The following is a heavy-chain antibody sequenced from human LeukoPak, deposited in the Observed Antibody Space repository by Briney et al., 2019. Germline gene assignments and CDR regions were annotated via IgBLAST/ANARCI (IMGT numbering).Heavy chain of an antibody. CDR2: INHSGST. CDR3: ASAAQQQLVPSYYFDY. CDR1: GGSISSYY. V-gene: IGHV4-34*01. J-gene: IGHJ4*02. D-gene: IGHD6-13*01. Sequence: SETLSLTCTVSGGSISSYYWSWIRQPPGKGLEWIGEINHSGSTNYNPSLKSRVTISVDTSKNQFSLKLSSVTAADTAVYYCASAAQQQLVPSYYFDYWGQGTLVTVSS.